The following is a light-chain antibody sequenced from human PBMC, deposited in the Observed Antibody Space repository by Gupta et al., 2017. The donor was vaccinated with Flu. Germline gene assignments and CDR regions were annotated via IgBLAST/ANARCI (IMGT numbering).Light chain of an antibody. J-gene: IGKJ4*01. Sequence: GTLFLSPGERATLSCRASQSVSSSYLAWYQQKLGQAPRLLIYGASSRATGIPDRFSGSGSGTDFTLTISRLEPEDFAVYYCQQDGSSPPTFGGGTKVEIK. CDR2: GAS. CDR3: QQDGSSPPT. V-gene: IGKV3-20*01. CDR1: QSVSSSY.